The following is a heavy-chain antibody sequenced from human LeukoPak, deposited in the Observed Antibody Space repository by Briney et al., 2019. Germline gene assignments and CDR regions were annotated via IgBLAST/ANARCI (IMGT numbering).Heavy chain of an antibody. D-gene: IGHD3-3*01. V-gene: IGHV4-39*07. CDR2: IYYRGNS. Sequence: SGTLSLTCTVSGGSISSSTYYWGWIRQPPGKGLEWIGSIYYRGNSYYNPSLKSRVTISVDTSKNHFSLKLRSVTAADTAVYYCARVYYDFWSGYYTQGHTYYYYYMDVWGKGTTVTVSS. J-gene: IGHJ6*03. CDR1: GGSISSSTYY. CDR3: ARVYYDFWSGYYTQGHTYYYYYMDV.